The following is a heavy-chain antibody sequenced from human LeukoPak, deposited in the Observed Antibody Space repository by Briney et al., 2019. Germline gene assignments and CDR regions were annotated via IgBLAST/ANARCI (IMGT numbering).Heavy chain of an antibody. V-gene: IGHV3-53*01. CDR2: IYSGGRT. J-gene: IGHJ4*02. CDR1: GFTVRSNY. Sequence: PGGSLTSSCAASGFTVRSNYRSWVRQAPGKGLERVSVIYSGGRTYDADSVKGRFTISRDNSKNTLYLQMNNLRAEDTAVYYFGRWRYSAYFCYWGTLALVTVSS. D-gene: IGHD2-15*01. CDR3: GRWRYSAYFCY.